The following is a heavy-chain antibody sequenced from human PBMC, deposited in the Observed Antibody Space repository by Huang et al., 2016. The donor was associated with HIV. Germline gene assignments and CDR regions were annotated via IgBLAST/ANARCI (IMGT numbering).Heavy chain of an antibody. V-gene: IGHV5-51*01. D-gene: IGHD6-6*01. Sequence: VQLVQSGAEVKQPGESLKIPCKGSGYSFSSYWIAWVRQMPGKGLEWMGIIFPDDSDTTDSPSVEGQVTIAADKSIGTAYLQWSSLKASDTAMYYCARRFSSSSGYFDYWGQGSLVTVSS. CDR3: ARRFSSSSGYFDY. J-gene: IGHJ4*02. CDR2: IFPDDSDT. CDR1: GYSFSSYW.